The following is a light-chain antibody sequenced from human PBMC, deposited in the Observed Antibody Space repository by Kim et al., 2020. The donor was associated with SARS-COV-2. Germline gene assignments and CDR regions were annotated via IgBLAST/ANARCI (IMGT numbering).Light chain of an antibody. CDR1: SSDIGTYYY. V-gene: IGLV2-8*01. J-gene: IGLJ3*02. Sequence: QSVLAQPPSASGSPGQSVTISCTGTSSDIGTYYYVSWYQQHPGKAPKLIIYEVTKRPSGVPDRFSGSKSGYTASLTVSGLQAEDEADYFCSAYTNNNKWVFGGGTQLTVL. CDR3: SAYTNNNKWV. CDR2: EVT.